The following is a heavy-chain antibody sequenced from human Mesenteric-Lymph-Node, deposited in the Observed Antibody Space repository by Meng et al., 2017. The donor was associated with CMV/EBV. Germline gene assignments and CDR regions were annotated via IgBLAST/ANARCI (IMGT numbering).Heavy chain of an antibody. V-gene: IGHV4-39*07. J-gene: IGHJ5*02. CDR1: GGSISSSSYY. CDR2: IYFTGST. Sequence: VSGGSISSSSYYWGWIRQPPGKGLEWIGSIYFTGSTYYNPSLKSRVTISVDTSKNQFSLKLSSVTAADTAVYYCARDSKYFQNWFDPWGQGTLVTISS. CDR3: ARDSKYFQNWFDP. D-gene: IGHD3-10*01.